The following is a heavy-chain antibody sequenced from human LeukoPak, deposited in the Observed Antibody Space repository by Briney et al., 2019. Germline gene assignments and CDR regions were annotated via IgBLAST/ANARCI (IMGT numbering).Heavy chain of an antibody. V-gene: IGHV3-74*01. CDR2: INSDGSST. CDR1: GFTFSSYW. CDR3: ARASPLYYYDSSGYYVDYFDY. J-gene: IGHJ4*02. D-gene: IGHD3-22*01. Sequence: GGSLRLSCAASGFTFSSYWMHWVRQAPGKGLVWVSRINSDGSSTSYADSVKGRFTVSRDNAKNTLYLQMNSLRAEDTAVYYCARASPLYYYDSSGYYVDYFDYRGQGTLVTVSS.